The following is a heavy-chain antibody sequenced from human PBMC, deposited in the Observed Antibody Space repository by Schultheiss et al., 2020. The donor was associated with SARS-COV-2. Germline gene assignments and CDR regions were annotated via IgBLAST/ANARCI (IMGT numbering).Heavy chain of an antibody. CDR1: GFTFSKYA. D-gene: IGHD4-11*01. J-gene: IGHJ4*02. Sequence: GESLKISCAASGFTFSKYALSWVRQAPGKGLEWVSAISGSGGSTYYADSVKGRFTISRDNSKNTLYLQMNSLRAEDTAVYYCACDYSRGGYWGQGTLVTVSS. V-gene: IGHV3-23*01. CDR2: ISGSGGST. CDR3: ACDYSRGGY.